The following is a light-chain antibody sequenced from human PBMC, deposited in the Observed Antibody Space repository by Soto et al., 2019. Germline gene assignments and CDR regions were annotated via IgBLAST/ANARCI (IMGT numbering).Light chain of an antibody. CDR2: EVN. Sequence: QSALTRPPSASGSPGQSVTISCTGTSSDIGGYNYVSWYQQHPGNGPKLMIYEVNKRPSGVPDRFSGSKSGNTASLTVAGIQAENAAHHYSSSYAGSNNYVFGPGTKLTVL. CDR1: SSDIGGYNY. J-gene: IGLJ1*01. V-gene: IGLV2-8*01. CDR3: SSYAGSNNYV.